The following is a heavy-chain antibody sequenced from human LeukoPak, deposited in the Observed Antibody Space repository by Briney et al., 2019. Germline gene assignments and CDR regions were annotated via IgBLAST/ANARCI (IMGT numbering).Heavy chain of an antibody. D-gene: IGHD1-20*01. CDR2: INPSGGST. V-gene: IGHV1-46*01. CDR1: GYTFTSYY. J-gene: IGHJ3*02. Sequence: ASVKVSCKASGYTFTSYYMHWVRQAPGQGLEWMGIINPSGGSTSYAQKFQGRVTMTRDTSTSTVYMELSSLRSEDTAVYYCARGEGITGTTTTDDAFDIWGQGTMVTVSS. CDR3: ARGEGITGTTTTDDAFDI.